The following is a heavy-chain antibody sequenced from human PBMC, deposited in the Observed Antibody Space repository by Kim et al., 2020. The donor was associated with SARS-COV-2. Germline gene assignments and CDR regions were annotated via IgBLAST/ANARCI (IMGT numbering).Heavy chain of an antibody. V-gene: IGHV3-21*01. J-gene: IGHJ6*02. CDR2: ISSSSSYI. CDR1: GFTFSSYS. D-gene: IGHD3-16*02. Sequence: GGSLRLSCAASGFTFSSYSMNWVRQAPGKGLEWVSSISSSSSYIYYADSVKGRFTISRDNAKNSLYLQMNSLRAEDTAVYYCARDRTFVSGGYPPDGMDGWGQGTPVTVSS. CDR3: ARDRTFVSGGYPPDGMDG.